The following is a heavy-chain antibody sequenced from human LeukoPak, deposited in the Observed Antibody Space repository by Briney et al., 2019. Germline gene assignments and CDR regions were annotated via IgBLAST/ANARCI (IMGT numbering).Heavy chain of an antibody. V-gene: IGHV3-11*01. J-gene: IGHJ4*02. D-gene: IGHD5-24*01. Sequence: GGSLRLSCAASGFTFSDYYMSWIRQAPGKGLEWVSYIGSSGSTIYYADSVKGRFTISRDNAKNSLYLQMNSLRAEDTAVYYCARRSRDGYNYGGYFDYWGQGTLVTVSS. CDR3: ARRSRDGYNYGGYFDY. CDR1: GFTFSDYY. CDR2: IGSSGSTI.